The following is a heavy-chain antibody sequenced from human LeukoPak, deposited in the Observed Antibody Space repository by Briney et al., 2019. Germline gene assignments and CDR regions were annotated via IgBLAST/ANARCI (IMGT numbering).Heavy chain of an antibody. D-gene: IGHD4-17*01. Sequence: GGSLRLSCVASGFTFSSYWMHWVRQAPGKGLVWVSGIDTDGSGTIYADSVKGRFTISRDNSKNTLYLQMNSLRAEDTAVYYCARDSPRHFDYGDYNYYYGMDVWGQGTTVTVSS. V-gene: IGHV3-74*01. CDR2: IDTDGSGT. CDR1: GFTFSSYW. CDR3: ARDSPRHFDYGDYNYYYGMDV. J-gene: IGHJ6*02.